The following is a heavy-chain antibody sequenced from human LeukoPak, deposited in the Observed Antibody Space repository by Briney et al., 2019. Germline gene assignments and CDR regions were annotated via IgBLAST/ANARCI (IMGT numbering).Heavy chain of an antibody. CDR1: GGSISSSSYY. J-gene: IGHJ5*02. Sequence: PSETLSLTCTVSGGSISSSSYYWGWIRQPPGKVLEWIGSIYYSGSTYYNPSLKSRVTISVDTSKNQFSLKLSSVTAADTAVYYCARVGYDFWSGYFNWFDPWGQGTLVTVSS. CDR3: ARVGYDFWSGYFNWFDP. D-gene: IGHD3-3*01. V-gene: IGHV4-39*07. CDR2: IYYSGST.